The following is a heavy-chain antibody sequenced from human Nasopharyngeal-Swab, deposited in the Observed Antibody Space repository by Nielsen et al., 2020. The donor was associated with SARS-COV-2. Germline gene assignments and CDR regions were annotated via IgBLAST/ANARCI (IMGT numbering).Heavy chain of an antibody. D-gene: IGHD1-26*01. CDR1: GFTFEHFG. CDR2: ISWQSESI. J-gene: IGHJ3*02. Sequence: SLKISCAASGFTFEHFGMHWVRQPPGKGLEWVAGISWQSESIAHADSVKGRFSISRDNAKKSLYLELNSLRPEDTALYYCAKDGGSGSYGYDAFDIWGLGTMVTVSS. CDR3: AKDGGSGSYGYDAFDI. V-gene: IGHV3-9*01.